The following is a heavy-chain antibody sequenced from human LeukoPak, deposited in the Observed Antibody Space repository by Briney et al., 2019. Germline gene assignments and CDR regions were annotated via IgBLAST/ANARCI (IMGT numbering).Heavy chain of an antibody. D-gene: IGHD5-24*01. V-gene: IGHV1-69*05. Sequence: AASVKVSCKASGGTFSSYAISWVRQAPGQGLEWMGGIIPIFGTANYAQKFQGRVTITTDESTSTAYMELSSLRSEDTAVYYCARGRWLQLGDAFDIWGQGTMVTVSS. CDR3: ARGRWLQLGDAFDI. CDR1: GGTFSSYA. J-gene: IGHJ3*02. CDR2: IIPIFGTA.